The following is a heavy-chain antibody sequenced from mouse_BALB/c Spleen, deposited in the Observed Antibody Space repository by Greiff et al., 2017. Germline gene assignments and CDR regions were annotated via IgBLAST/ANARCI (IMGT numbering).Heavy chain of an antibody. CDR3: ARAPYYDYGADY. D-gene: IGHD2-4*01. Sequence: EVKLVESGGGLVQPGGSLRLSCATSGFTFTDYYMSWVRQPPGKALEWLGFIRNKANGYTTEYSASVKGRFTISRDNSQSILYLQMNTLRAEDSATYYCARAPYYDYGADYWGQGTTLTVSS. V-gene: IGHV7-3*02. CDR2: IRNKANGYTT. CDR1: GFTFTDYY. J-gene: IGHJ2*01.